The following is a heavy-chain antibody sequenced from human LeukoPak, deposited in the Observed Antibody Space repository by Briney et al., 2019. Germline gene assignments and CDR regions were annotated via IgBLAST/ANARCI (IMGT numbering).Heavy chain of an antibody. V-gene: IGHV1-69*04. Sequence: ASVKVSCKASGGTFSSYAISWVRQAPGQGLEWMGRIIPILGIANYAQKFQGRVTITADKSTSTAYMELSSLRSEDTAMYYCARDPVGQLVRLVTWFDPWGQGTLVTVSS. CDR3: ARDPVGQLVRLVTWFDP. CDR2: IIPILGIA. J-gene: IGHJ5*02. CDR1: GGTFSSYA. D-gene: IGHD6-6*01.